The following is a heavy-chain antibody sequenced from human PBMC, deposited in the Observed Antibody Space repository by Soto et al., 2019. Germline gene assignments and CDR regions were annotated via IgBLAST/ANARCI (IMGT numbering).Heavy chain of an antibody. CDR2: IYYSGST. CDR3: ARTPHSSGWDYYYYYIDV. CDR1: GGSISSYY. V-gene: IGHV4-59*08. D-gene: IGHD6-19*01. Sequence: SETLSLTCTVSGGSISSYYWSWIRQPPGKGLEWIGYIYYSGSTNYNPSLKSRVTISVDTSKNQFSLKLSSVTAADTAVYYCARTPHSSGWDYYYYYIDVWDEGTTVTVSS. J-gene: IGHJ6*03.